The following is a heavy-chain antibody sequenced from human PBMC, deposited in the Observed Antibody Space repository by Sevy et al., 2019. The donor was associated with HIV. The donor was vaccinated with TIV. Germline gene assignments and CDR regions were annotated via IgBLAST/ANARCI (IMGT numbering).Heavy chain of an antibody. CDR1: GYSFTTYW. D-gene: IGHD5-18*01. Sequence: GESLKISCKGSGYSFTTYWIGWVRQMPGKGLEWMGIIYPGDSDTRASPSFQGQVTISADKCISTAYLQWSSLKASDTAMYYCARGYSYGPYYFDYWGQGTLVTVSS. CDR2: IYPGDSDT. CDR3: ARGYSYGPYYFDY. V-gene: IGHV5-51*01. J-gene: IGHJ4*02.